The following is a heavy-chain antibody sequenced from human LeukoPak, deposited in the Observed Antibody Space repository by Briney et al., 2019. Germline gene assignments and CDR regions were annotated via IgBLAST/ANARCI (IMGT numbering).Heavy chain of an antibody. J-gene: IGHJ4*02. V-gene: IGHV3-30*02. D-gene: IGHD6-13*01. Sequence: GGSLRLSCAASGFTFSSYGMHWVRQAPGKGLEWAAFIRYDGSNKYYADSVKGRFTISRDNSKNTLYLQMNSLRAEDTAVYYCAKGPGAAAGDFDYWGQGTLVTVSS. CDR3: AKGPGAAAGDFDY. CDR2: IRYDGSNK. CDR1: GFTFSSYG.